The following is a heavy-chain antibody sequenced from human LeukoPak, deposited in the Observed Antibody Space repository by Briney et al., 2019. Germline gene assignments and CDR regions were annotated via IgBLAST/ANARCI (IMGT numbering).Heavy chain of an antibody. D-gene: IGHD1-26*01. CDR2: IYYSGST. J-gene: IGHJ4*02. Sequence: SETLSLTCTVSGGSISSSSYYWGWIRQPPGKGLEWIGSIYYSGSTYYNPSLKSRVTISVDTSKNQFSLKLSSVTAADTAVYYCARGRYSGSYYSRGYCDYWGQGTLVTVSS. V-gene: IGHV4-39*01. CDR1: GGSISSSSYY. CDR3: ARGRYSGSYYSRGYCDY.